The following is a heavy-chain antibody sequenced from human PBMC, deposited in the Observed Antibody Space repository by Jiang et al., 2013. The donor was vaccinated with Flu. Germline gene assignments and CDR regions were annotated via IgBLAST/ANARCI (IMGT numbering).Heavy chain of an antibody. J-gene: IGHJ4*02. Sequence: GFTFNYYRMHWVRQSPGKGLEWVASLWHDGSKILCRLCXGPVHHLQSNSRNTLYLQMNGLRPEDTAVYYCATLRGSSYDTYLADYWGQGTLVTVSS. CDR1: GFTFNYYR. CDR3: ATLRGSSYDTYLADY. D-gene: IGHD3-9*01. V-gene: IGHV3-30*02. CDR2: LWHDGSK.